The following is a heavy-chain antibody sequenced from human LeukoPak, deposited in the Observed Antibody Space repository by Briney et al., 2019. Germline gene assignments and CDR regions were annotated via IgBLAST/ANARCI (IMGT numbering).Heavy chain of an antibody. D-gene: IGHD6-19*01. CDR2: IYSGGST. Sequence: PGGSLRLSCAASGFTVSGSYMSWVRQAPGKGLEWVSIIYSGGSTFYADSVKGRFTISRDNSKNTLYLHMSSLRAEDTAVYYCASIAVAGIWGQGTLVTVPS. J-gene: IGHJ4*02. V-gene: IGHV3-53*01. CDR3: ASIAVAGI. CDR1: GFTVSGSY.